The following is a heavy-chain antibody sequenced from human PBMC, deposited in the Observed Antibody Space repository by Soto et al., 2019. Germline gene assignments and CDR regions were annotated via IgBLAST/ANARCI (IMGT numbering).Heavy chain of an antibody. V-gene: IGHV4-34*01. J-gene: IGHJ4*02. CDR1: GGSFSGYY. Sequence: QVQLQQWGAGLLKPSETLSLTCAVYGGSFSGYYWSWIRQPPGKGLEWIGEINHSGSTNYNPSLKSRVTISVDTSKNQFSLKLSSVTAADTAVYYCARGRGSGYDYWGQGTLVTVSS. D-gene: IGHD5-12*01. CDR2: INHSGST. CDR3: ARGRGSGYDY.